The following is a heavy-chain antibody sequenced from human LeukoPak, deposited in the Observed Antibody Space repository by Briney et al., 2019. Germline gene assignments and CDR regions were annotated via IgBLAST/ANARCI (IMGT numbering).Heavy chain of an antibody. CDR3: AKGRYHLATVTLLDY. J-gene: IGHJ4*02. CDR2: ISYDGPNK. V-gene: IGHV3-30*04. Sequence: GGSLRLSCAASGFTFSSYAMHWVRQAPGKGLEWVAVISYDGPNKYYADSVKGRFTISRDNSKNTLYLQMNSLRAEDTAVYYCAKGRYHLATVTLLDYWGQGTLVTVSS. CDR1: GFTFSSYA. D-gene: IGHD4-17*01.